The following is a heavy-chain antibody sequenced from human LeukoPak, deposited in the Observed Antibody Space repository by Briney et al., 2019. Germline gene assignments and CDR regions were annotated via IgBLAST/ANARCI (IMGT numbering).Heavy chain of an antibody. CDR2: ISYDGSNN. V-gene: IGHV3-30*18. Sequence: GGSLRLSCAASGFTFDDYGMSWVRQAPGKGLEWVAVISYDGSNNYYADSVKGRFTISRDNSKNTLYLQMNSLRAEDTAVYYCAKDTSSGYYDSSGYYGWQAFDIWGQGTMVTVSS. J-gene: IGHJ3*02. CDR3: AKDTSSGYYDSSGYYGWQAFDI. D-gene: IGHD3-22*01. CDR1: GFTFDDYG.